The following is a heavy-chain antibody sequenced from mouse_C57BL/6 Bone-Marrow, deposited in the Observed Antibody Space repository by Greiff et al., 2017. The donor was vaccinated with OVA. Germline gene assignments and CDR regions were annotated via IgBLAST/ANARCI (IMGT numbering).Heavy chain of an antibody. CDR1: GYTFTSYG. CDR2: IYPRSGNT. J-gene: IGHJ3*01. Sequence: QVQLQQSGAELARPGASVKLSCKASGYTFTSYGISWVKQRPGPGLEWIGEIYPRSGNTYYNEKFKGKATLTADKSSSTAYMELRSLTSEDSAVYFGARGAYWGQGTLVTVSA. V-gene: IGHV1-81*01. CDR3: ARGAY.